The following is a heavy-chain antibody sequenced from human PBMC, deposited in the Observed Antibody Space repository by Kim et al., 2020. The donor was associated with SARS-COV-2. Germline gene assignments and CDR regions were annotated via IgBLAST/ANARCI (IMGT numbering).Heavy chain of an antibody. CDR3: ARGLTMIVVVIPGGWFDP. J-gene: IGHJ5*02. D-gene: IGHD3-22*01. V-gene: IGHV4-39*01. Sequence: SETLSLTCIVSGGSISSSSYYWGWIRQPPGKGLEWIGSIYYSGSTYYNPSLKSRVTISVDTSKNQFSLKLSSVTAADTAVYYCARGLTMIVVVIPGGWFDPLGQGTLVTVSS. CDR1: GGSISSSSYY. CDR2: IYYSGST.